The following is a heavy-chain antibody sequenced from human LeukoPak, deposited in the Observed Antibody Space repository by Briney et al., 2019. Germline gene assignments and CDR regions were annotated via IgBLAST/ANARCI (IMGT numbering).Heavy chain of an antibody. CDR1: GFTVSSIF. D-gene: IGHD3-9*01. CDR2: IYNGDRT. Sequence: GGSLTLSCAASGFTVSSIFMRWVCPAPGEGLEGVSVIYNGDRTCYADSVKGRFTISRDNYKNTLYLQMNSLRVEDTAVYYCALGLVTDYWGQGTLVTVSS. CDR3: ALGLVTDY. J-gene: IGHJ4*02. V-gene: IGHV3-66*01.